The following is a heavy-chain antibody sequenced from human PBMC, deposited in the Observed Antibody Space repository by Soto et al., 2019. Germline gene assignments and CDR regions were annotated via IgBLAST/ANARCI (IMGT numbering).Heavy chain of an antibody. Sequence: SETLSLTCTVSGGSISSYYWSWIRQPPGKGLEWIGYIYYSGSTNYNPSLKSRVTISVDTSKNQFSLKLSSVTAADTAVYYCARLKLGIHPASYYYYMDAWGKGTTVTVSS. CDR2: IYYSGST. CDR1: GGSISSYY. V-gene: IGHV4-59*01. D-gene: IGHD7-27*01. J-gene: IGHJ6*03. CDR3: ARLKLGIHPASYYYYMDA.